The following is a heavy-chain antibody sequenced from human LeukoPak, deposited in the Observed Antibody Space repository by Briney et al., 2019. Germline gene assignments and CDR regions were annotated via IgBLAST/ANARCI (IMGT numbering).Heavy chain of an antibody. V-gene: IGHV3-43D*03. J-gene: IGHJ4*02. CDR2: ISWDGGST. D-gene: IGHD2-21*01. CDR3: ANTGSYSVY. CDR1: GFTFDDYA. Sequence: GGSLRLSCAASGFTFDDYAMHWVRQAPGKGLEWVSLISWDGGSTYYADSVKDRFLISRDNSNDTLFLQMNSLRVEDTAVYYCANTGSYSVYWGQGTLVTVSS.